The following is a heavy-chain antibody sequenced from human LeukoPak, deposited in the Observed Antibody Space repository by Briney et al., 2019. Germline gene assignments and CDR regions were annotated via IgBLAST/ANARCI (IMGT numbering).Heavy chain of an antibody. J-gene: IGHJ3*02. CDR1: GGPIRSYY. D-gene: IGHD3-22*01. CDR2: FYTSGST. Sequence: SETLSLTCTVSGGPIRSYYWSWIRQPAGKGLEWIGRFYTSGSTNYNPSLKSRVTMSVDTSKNQFSLKLSSVTAADTAVYFCARDDYYDSSGYRNAFDIWGQGTVVTVSS. V-gene: IGHV4-4*07. CDR3: ARDDYYDSSGYRNAFDI.